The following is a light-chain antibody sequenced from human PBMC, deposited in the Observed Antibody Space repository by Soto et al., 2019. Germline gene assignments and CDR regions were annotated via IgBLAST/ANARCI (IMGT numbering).Light chain of an antibody. Sequence: EIVLTQSLGILSLSPGERAILSCRASRSLSSRFFAWYQQKPSQAPRLLIYSASSRATGIPHRFSGSGSETDFTHTISRLEPEDFAVYYCQQDGYSPNTFGQGTKLEIK. V-gene: IGKV3-20*01. CDR1: RSLSSRF. CDR2: SAS. CDR3: QQDGYSPNT. J-gene: IGKJ2*01.